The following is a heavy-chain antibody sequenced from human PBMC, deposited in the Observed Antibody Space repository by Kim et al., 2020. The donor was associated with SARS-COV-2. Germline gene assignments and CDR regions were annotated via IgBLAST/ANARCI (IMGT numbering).Heavy chain of an antibody. V-gene: IGHV3-30*04. Sequence: GGSLRLSCVASGFTFKTHAMHWVRQVPGKGLESVAFISTDGSKEYYVDSVKGRLTISRDNSKNTLYLQMSSLGPDDTAVYYCARDWGTTGQVLEYWGQGTLVTVSS. D-gene: IGHD3-16*01. CDR3: ARDWGTTGQVLEY. CDR1: GFTFKTHA. CDR2: ISTDGSKE. J-gene: IGHJ4*02.